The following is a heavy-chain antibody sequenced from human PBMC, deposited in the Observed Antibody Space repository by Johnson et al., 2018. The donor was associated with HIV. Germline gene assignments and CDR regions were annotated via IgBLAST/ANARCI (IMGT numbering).Heavy chain of an antibody. D-gene: IGHD5-24*01. J-gene: IGHJ3*02. CDR2: ISYDGIKT. Sequence: QVYLVESGGGMVQPGRSLRLSCAASGFTFSSYAMHWVRQAPGKGLEWVAVISYDGIKTYYVDSVKARFTISRDDARNTLYLQMNSLRIEDTGLYYCAKDGDDGDGPDGTKGAFDIWGQGTMVTVSS. CDR3: AKDGDDGDGPDGTKGAFDI. CDR1: GFTFSSYA. V-gene: IGHV3-30*04.